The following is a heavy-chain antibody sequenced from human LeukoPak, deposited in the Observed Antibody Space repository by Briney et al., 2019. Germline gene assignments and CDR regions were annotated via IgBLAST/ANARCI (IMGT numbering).Heavy chain of an antibody. V-gene: IGHV3-15*01. Sequence: GGSLRLSCAASGFTFSNAWMSWVRQAPGKGLEWVGRIKGKTDGGTTDYAAPVNGRFTISRDDSKNTLYLQMNSLKAEDTAVYYCTTNLSAGLGWGQGTLVTVSS. CDR3: TTNLSAGLG. D-gene: IGHD2/OR15-2a*01. CDR2: IKGKTDGGTT. J-gene: IGHJ4*02. CDR1: GFTFSNAW.